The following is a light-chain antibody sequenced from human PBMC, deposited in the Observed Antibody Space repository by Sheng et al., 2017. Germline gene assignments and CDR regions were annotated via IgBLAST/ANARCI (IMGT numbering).Light chain of an antibody. CDR3: QQYNHWLFT. Sequence: AIQLTQSPSSLSASVGXRVTITCRASQGISSYLAWFQQKPGKAPKLLILGASTLESGVPSRFSGSGSGTDFTLTISSLQSEDFAVYYCQQYNHWLFTFGGGTKVEIK. J-gene: IGKJ4*01. V-gene: IGKV1-13*02. CDR2: GAS. CDR1: QGISSY.